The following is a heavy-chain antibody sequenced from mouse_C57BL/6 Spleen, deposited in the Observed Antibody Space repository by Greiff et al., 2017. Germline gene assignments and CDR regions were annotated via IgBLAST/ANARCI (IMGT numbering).Heavy chain of an antibody. CDR3: ARTEGGYFDY. J-gene: IGHJ2*01. Sequence: QVQLQQPGAELVKPGASMKLSCKASGYTFTSYWMHWVKQRPGQGLEWIGMIHPNSGSTNYNEKFKSKATLTVDKSSSTAYMQLSSLTSEDSAVDYCARTEGGYFDYWGQGTTLTVSS. CDR2: IHPNSGST. V-gene: IGHV1-64*01. CDR1: GYTFTSYW.